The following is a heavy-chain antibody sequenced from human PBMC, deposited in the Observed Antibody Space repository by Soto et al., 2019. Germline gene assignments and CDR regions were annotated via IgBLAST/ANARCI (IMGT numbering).Heavy chain of an antibody. D-gene: IGHD2-21*01. V-gene: IGHV1-69*13. CDR1: GGTFSSYA. Sequence: SVKVSCKASGGTFSSYAISWVRQAPGQGLEWMGGIIPIFGTANYAQKFQGRVTITADESTSTAYMELSSLRSEDTAVYYCARAAPDGYILYYFDYWGQGTLVTVSS. CDR2: IIPIFGTA. J-gene: IGHJ4*02. CDR3: ARAAPDGYILYYFDY.